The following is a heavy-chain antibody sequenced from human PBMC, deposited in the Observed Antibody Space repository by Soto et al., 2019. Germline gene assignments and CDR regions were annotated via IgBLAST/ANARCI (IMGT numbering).Heavy chain of an antibody. CDR1: GFTFSTYA. J-gene: IGHJ4*02. CDR2: ITGSGGST. CDR3: AKDRYGDYGGIDY. D-gene: IGHD4-17*01. V-gene: IGHV3-23*01. Sequence: EVQLLESGGGLVQPGGSLRLSCAASGFTFSTYAMIWVRKSPGKGLEWVSVITGSGGSTYYADSVTGRFTISRDTSKNTLFLQMNSLRAEDTAVYYCAKDRYGDYGGIDYWGQGTMVTVSS.